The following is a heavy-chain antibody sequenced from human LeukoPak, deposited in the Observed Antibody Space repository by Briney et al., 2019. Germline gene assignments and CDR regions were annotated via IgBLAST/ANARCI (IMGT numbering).Heavy chain of an antibody. D-gene: IGHD3-22*01. CDR2: TIPIFGTA. J-gene: IGHJ4*02. CDR1: GGTFSSYA. V-gene: IGHV1-69*13. Sequence: GVSVKVPCKASGGTFSSYAISWVRQAPGQELEWMGGTIPIFGTANYAQKFQGRVTITADESTSTAYMELSSLRSEDTAVYYCASCPYYYDSSGYYGDYWGQGTLVTVSS. CDR3: ASCPYYYDSSGYYGDY.